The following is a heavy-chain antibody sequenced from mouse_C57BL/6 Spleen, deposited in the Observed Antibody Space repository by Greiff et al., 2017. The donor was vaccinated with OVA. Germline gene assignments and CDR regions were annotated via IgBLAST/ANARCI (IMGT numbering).Heavy chain of an antibody. Sequence: VQLQQSGAELVRPGASVKLSCTASGFNIKDDYMHWVKQRPEQGLEWIGWIDPENGDTEYASKFQGKATITADTSSNTAYLQVSSLTSEDTAVYYCTTSHYYGSAFDYWGQGTTLTVSS. V-gene: IGHV14-4*01. CDR1: GFNIKDDY. CDR3: TTSHYYGSAFDY. CDR2: IDPENGDT. J-gene: IGHJ2*01. D-gene: IGHD1-1*01.